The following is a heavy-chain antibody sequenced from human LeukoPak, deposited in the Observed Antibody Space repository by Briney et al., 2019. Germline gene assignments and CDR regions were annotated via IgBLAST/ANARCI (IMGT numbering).Heavy chain of an antibody. J-gene: IGHJ5*02. Sequence: PGGSLRLSCSAFGFIFSSYAMHWVRQAPGKGLEYVSAISSNGGSTYYADSVKGRFTISRDNSKNTLYLQMSSLRAEDTAVYYCVKEDSSSWYGNWFDPWGQGTLVTVSS. CDR1: GFIFSSYA. V-gene: IGHV3-64D*06. CDR3: VKEDSSSWYGNWFDP. D-gene: IGHD6-13*01. CDR2: ISSNGGST.